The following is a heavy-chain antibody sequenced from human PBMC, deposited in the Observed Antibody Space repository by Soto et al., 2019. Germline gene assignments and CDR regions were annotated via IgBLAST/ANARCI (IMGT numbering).Heavy chain of an antibody. J-gene: IGHJ4*02. V-gene: IGHV1-2*02. Sequence: ASVKVSCKASGYTFTDYFVHWVRLAPGQGLEWMGWVNPDTGVATFPQKFQGRVTVTRDASINTDYMELTHLTSEDTGIYYCARDPIRGGVPYFFDFRGRRTQVTVSS. CDR2: VNPDTGVA. CDR1: GYTFTDYF. CDR3: ARDPIRGGVPYFFDF. D-gene: IGHD3-16*01.